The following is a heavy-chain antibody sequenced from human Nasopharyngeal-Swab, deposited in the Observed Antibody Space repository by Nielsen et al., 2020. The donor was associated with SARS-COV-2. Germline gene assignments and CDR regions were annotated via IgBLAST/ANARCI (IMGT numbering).Heavy chain of an antibody. CDR1: GFTFSSYA. Sequence: GESLKISCAASGFTFSSYAMSWVRQAPGKGLEWVSAISGSGGSTYYADSVKDRFTMSRDNSKNTLYLQMNSLRAEDTAVYYCAKDGYSSSWYGYYFDYWGQGTLVTVSS. V-gene: IGHV3-23*01. J-gene: IGHJ4*02. CDR2: ISGSGGST. CDR3: AKDGYSSSWYGYYFDY. D-gene: IGHD6-13*01.